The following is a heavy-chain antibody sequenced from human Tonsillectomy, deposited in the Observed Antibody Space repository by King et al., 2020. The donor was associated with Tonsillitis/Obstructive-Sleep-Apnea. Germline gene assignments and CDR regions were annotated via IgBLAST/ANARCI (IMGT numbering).Heavy chain of an antibody. D-gene: IGHD1-26*01. CDR3: ARGNYRWEVGAPPDY. CDR2: IGTAGDT. V-gene: IGHV3-13*04. CDR1: GFTFSSYD. Sequence: QLVQSGGGLVQPGGSLRLSCAASGFTFSSYDMHWVRQATGKGLEWVSAIGTAGDTYCPCSVKGRFTIARESAKNSLYLQMNSLRAGDTAVYYCARGNYRWEVGAPPDYWGQGTLVTVSS. J-gene: IGHJ4*02.